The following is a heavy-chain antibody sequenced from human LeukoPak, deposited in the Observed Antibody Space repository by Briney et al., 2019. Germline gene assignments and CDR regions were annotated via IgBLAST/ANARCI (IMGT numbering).Heavy chain of an antibody. V-gene: IGHV5-51*01. J-gene: IGHJ5*02. CDR3: ARTVRGVIISGNRWFDP. D-gene: IGHD3-10*01. CDR1: GYSFTSYW. Sequence: GESLKISCKGSGYSFTSYWIGWVRQMPGKGLEWMGIIYPGDSDTRYSPSFQGQVTISADKSISTAYLQWSSLKASDTAMYYCARTVRGVIISGNRWFDPWGQGTLVTVSS. CDR2: IYPGDSDT.